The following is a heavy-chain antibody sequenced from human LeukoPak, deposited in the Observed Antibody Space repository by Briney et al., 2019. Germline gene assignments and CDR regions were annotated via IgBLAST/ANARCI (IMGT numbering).Heavy chain of an antibody. CDR1: GYTFTSYG. Sequence: ASVKVSCKASGYTFTSYGFSWVRQAPGQGLEWMGWISAYNGNTNYAQKLQGRVTMTTDTSTSTAYMELRSLRSDDTAVYYCARDESGDYDFWSGYYPPDYWGQGTLVTVSS. J-gene: IGHJ4*02. D-gene: IGHD3-3*01. CDR2: ISAYNGNT. V-gene: IGHV1-18*01. CDR3: ARDESGDYDFWSGYYPPDY.